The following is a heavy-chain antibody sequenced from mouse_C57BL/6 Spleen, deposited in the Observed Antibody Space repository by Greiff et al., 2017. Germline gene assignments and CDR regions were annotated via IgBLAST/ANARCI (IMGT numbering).Heavy chain of an antibody. V-gene: IGHV1-80*01. J-gene: IGHJ4*01. CDR3: ARDYYGSSYYAMDY. D-gene: IGHD1-1*01. CDR1: GYAFSSYW. Sequence: VPLQQSGAELVEPGASVTISCKASGYAFSSYWMHWVKPRPGKGLEGIGQIYPGDGDTNFNGKFKGKATLTADKSSSTAYMQLSSLTSKDSAVYDCARDYYGSSYYAMDYWGQGTSVTVSS. CDR2: IYPGDGDT.